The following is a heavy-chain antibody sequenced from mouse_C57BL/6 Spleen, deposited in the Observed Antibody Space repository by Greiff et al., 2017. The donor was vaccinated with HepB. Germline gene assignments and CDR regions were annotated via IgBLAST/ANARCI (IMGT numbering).Heavy chain of an antibody. J-gene: IGHJ1*03. CDR2: IRSKSNNYAT. CDR3: VRTTTVVDQYFDV. CDR1: GFSFNTYA. V-gene: IGHV10-1*01. Sequence: EVQLQESGGGLVQPKGSLKLSCAASGFSFNTYAMNWVRQAPGKGLEWVARIRSKSNNYATYYADSVKDRFTISRDDSESMLYLQMNNLKTEDTAMYYCVRTTTVVDQYFDVWGTGTTVTVSS. D-gene: IGHD1-1*01.